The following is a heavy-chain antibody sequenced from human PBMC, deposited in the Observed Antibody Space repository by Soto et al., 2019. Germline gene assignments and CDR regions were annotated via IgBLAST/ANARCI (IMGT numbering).Heavy chain of an antibody. D-gene: IGHD4-17*01. CDR2: IYYSGST. CDR3: ARVPLFYDYGDYYDY. Sequence: SETLSLTCTVSGGSISSGDYYWSWIRQPPGKGLEWIGHIYYSGSTYYNPSLKSRVTISVDTSKNQFSLKLSSVTAADTAVYYCARVPLFYDYGDYYDYWGQGTLVTVPQ. V-gene: IGHV4-30-4*01. CDR1: GGSISSGDYY. J-gene: IGHJ4*02.